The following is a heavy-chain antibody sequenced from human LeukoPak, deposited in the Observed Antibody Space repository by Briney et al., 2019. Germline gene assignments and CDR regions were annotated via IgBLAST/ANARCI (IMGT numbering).Heavy chain of an antibody. CDR3: AKDLGHRTVGDGFDY. J-gene: IGHJ4*02. V-gene: IGHV3-30*02. CDR2: IRYDGSNK. D-gene: IGHD3-10*01. Sequence: GGSLRLSCAASGFTFSSYGMHWVRQAPGKGLEWVAFIRYDGSNKYYADSVKGRFTISRDNSKNTLYLQMNSLRAEDTAVYYCAKDLGHRTVGDGFDYWGQGTLVTVSS. CDR1: GFTFSSYG.